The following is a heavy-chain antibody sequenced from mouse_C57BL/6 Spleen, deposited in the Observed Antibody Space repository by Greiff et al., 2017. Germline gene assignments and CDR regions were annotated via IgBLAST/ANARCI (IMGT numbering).Heavy chain of an antibody. Sequence: EVKVVESGGGLVQPGGSLSLSCAASGFTFTDYYISWVRQPPGKALEWLGFIRNKANGYTTEYSASVKGRFTISRDNSQSILYLQMNALRAEDSATYYCARYPPTKGSSYWYFDVWGTGTTVTVSS. CDR3: ARYPPTKGSSYWYFDV. D-gene: IGHD2-14*01. CDR1: GFTFTDYY. V-gene: IGHV7-3*01. J-gene: IGHJ1*03. CDR2: IRNKANGYTT.